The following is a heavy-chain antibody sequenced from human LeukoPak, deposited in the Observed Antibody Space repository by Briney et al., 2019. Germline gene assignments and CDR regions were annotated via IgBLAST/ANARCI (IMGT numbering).Heavy chain of an antibody. CDR3: ARARATKSGRYYYYYAMDV. D-gene: IGHD5-12*01. CDR2: ISDYNGNT. Sequence: GASVTVSCKASGYTFTSYGISWLRQAPGQGLEWMGWISDYNGNTNYAQKLQGRVTMTTDTPTSTAYMELRSLRSDDTAVYYCARARATKSGRYYYYYAMDVWGQGTTVTVSS. V-gene: IGHV1-18*01. J-gene: IGHJ6*02. CDR1: GYTFTSYG.